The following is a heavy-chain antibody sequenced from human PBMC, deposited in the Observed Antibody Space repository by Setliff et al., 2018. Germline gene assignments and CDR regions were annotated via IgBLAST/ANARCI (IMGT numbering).Heavy chain of an antibody. CDR1: GFTFSRYW. CDR2: ISFDGSNK. V-gene: IGHV3-30*18. J-gene: IGHJ5*02. D-gene: IGHD6-19*01. Sequence: PGGSLRLSCAASGFTFSRYWMSWVRQAPGKGLEWVAVISFDGSNKYYADSVKGRFTISRDNSKNTLYLQMNSLRAEDTAVYYCAKGRRISYSSGWLNWFDPWGQGTLVTVSS. CDR3: AKGRRISYSSGWLNWFDP.